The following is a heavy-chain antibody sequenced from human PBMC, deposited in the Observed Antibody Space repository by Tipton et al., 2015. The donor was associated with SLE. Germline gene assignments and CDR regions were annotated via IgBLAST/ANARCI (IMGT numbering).Heavy chain of an antibody. V-gene: IGHV3-74*01. CDR1: GAPISSHF. Sequence: LSLTCTVSGAPISSHFWSWIRQPPGKGLVWVSRINSDGSSTSYADSVKGRFTISRDNAKNTLYLQMNSLRAEDTAVYYCAASNWFDPWGQGTLVTVSS. J-gene: IGHJ5*02. CDR3: AASNWFDP. CDR2: INSDGSST.